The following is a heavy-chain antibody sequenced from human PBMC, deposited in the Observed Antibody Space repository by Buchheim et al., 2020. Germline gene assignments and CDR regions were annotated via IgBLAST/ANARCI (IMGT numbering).Heavy chain of an antibody. CDR1: GGSISSGAYY. J-gene: IGHJ5*02. Sequence: QVQLQESGPGLVMPSQTLSLTCSVSGGSISSGAYYWSWIRQPPGKGLEWIGHIYYSGSTYYNPSLKSRVSISIATSKNHFSLKLSSVTAADTAVYYCARGGCSSTSCYSRYNWFDPWGQGTL. D-gene: IGHD2-2*01. CDR2: IYYSGST. V-gene: IGHV4-30-4*01. CDR3: ARGGCSSTSCYSRYNWFDP.